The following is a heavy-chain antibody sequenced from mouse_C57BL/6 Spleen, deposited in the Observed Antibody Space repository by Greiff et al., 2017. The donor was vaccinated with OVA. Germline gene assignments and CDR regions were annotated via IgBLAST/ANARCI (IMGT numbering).Heavy chain of an antibody. Sequence: EVHLVESGGGLVQPGGSMKLSCVASGFTFSNYWMNWVRQSPEKGLEWVAQIRLKSDNYATHYAESVKGRFTISRDDSKSSVYLQMNNLRAEDTGIYYCTGHYGISYWFAYWGQGTLVTVSA. D-gene: IGHD1-1*01. CDR3: TGHYGISYWFAY. CDR2: IRLKSDNYAT. CDR1: GFTFSNYW. J-gene: IGHJ3*01. V-gene: IGHV6-3*01.